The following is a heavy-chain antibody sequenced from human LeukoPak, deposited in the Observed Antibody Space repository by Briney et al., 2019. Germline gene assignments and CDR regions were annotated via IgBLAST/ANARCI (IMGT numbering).Heavy chain of an antibody. CDR3: ARVFQYGSGYFDY. Sequence: PGGSLRLSCAASGFTFSSYAMHWVRQAPGKGLEWVAVISYDGGNKYYADSVKGRFTISRDNSKNTLYLQMNSLRAEDTAVYYCARVFQYGSGYFDYWGQGTLVTVSS. CDR2: ISYDGGNK. D-gene: IGHD3-10*01. J-gene: IGHJ4*02. V-gene: IGHV3-30-3*01. CDR1: GFTFSSYA.